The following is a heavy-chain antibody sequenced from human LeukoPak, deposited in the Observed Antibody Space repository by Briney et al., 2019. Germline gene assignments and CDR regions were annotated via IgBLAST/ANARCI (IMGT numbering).Heavy chain of an antibody. J-gene: IGHJ6*02. CDR3: ARELLYGPYYYYYGMDV. V-gene: IGHV4-59*01. CDR2: IYYSGST. D-gene: IGHD2/OR15-2a*01. CDR1: GGSISSYY. Sequence: SETLSLTCTVSGGSISSYYWSWIRQPPGKGLEWIGYIYYSGSTNYNPSLKSRVTISVDTSKNQFSLKLSSVTAADTAVYYCARELLYGPYYYYYGMDVWGQGTTVTVSS.